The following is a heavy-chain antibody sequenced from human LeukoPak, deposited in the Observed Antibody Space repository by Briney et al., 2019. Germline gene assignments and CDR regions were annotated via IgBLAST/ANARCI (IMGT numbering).Heavy chain of an antibody. Sequence: PGRSLRLSCAASGFTFSSYGMHWVRQAPGKGLEWVAAIWYDGSNKYYADSVKGRFTISRDNSKNTLYLQMNSLRAEDTAVYYCARCSSGWYGVDYWGQGTLVTVSS. CDR2: IWYDGSNK. J-gene: IGHJ4*02. V-gene: IGHV3-33*01. CDR1: GFTFSSYG. D-gene: IGHD6-19*01. CDR3: ARCSSGWYGVDY.